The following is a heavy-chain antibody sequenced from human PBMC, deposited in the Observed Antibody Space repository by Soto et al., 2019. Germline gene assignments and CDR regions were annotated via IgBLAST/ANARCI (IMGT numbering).Heavy chain of an antibody. CDR1: GYTFTSYA. Sequence: ASVKVSCKASGYTFTSYAMHWVRQAPGQRLEWMGWINAGNGNTKYSQKFQGRVTISVDTSKNQFSLKLSSVTAADTAVYYCARSSGYDYEEFDYWGQGTLVTVSS. D-gene: IGHD5-12*01. CDR3: ARSSGYDYEEFDY. V-gene: IGHV1-3*01. J-gene: IGHJ4*02. CDR2: INAGNGNT.